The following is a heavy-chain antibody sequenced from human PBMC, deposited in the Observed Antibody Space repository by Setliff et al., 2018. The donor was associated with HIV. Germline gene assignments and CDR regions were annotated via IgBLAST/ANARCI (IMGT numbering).Heavy chain of an antibody. CDR3: ARGGYCSGGSCYYTEYFQH. D-gene: IGHD2-15*01. Sequence: SETLSLTCTVSGGSISSGGYYWSWIRQHPGKGLEWIGYIYYSGSTYYNPSLKSRVTISVDTSKNQFSLKLSSVTAADTAVYYCARGGYCSGGSCYYTEYFQHWGQGTLGTVS. CDR1: GGSISSGGYY. J-gene: IGHJ1*01. V-gene: IGHV4-31*03. CDR2: IYYSGST.